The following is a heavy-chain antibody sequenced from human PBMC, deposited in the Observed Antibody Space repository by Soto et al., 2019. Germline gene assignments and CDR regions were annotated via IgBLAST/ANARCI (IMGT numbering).Heavy chain of an antibody. J-gene: IGHJ4*02. CDR2: IYHTGST. CDR3: ASTYYDFWSGYIF. CDR1: GASITSTYW. D-gene: IGHD3-3*01. V-gene: IGHV4-4*02. Sequence: SETLSLTCAVSGASITSTYWWNWLRQTPGKGLEWIGEIYHTGSTNYNPSLESRATISVDTSKNQFSLRLTSVTAADTAVYYCASTYYDFWSGYIFWGQGSLVTVSS.